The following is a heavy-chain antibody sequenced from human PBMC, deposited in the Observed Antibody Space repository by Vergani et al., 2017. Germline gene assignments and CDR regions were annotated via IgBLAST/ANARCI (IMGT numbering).Heavy chain of an antibody. CDR1: GYIFSAYA. V-gene: IGHV7-4-1*02. CDR2: INTISGNP. J-gene: IGHJ4*02. D-gene: IGHD4-23*01. Sequence: QVQLVQSGSELKKPGASVKVSCKASGYIFSAYAMNWVRQAPGQGPEWMGWINTISGNPTYAQGFTGRFVFSLDTSVSTAYLQISSLQAADTAVYYCATKNGGNDETMGYWGQGTLVTVSS. CDR3: ATKNGGNDETMGY.